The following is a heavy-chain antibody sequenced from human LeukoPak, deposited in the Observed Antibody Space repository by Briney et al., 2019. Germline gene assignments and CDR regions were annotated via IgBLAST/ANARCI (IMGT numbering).Heavy chain of an antibody. V-gene: IGHV3-23*01. CDR3: AKDPSSFRVTNFDY. Sequence: GGSLRLSCAASGFTFSSYAMSWVRQAPGRGLEWVSAISGSGGSTYYADSVKGRFTISRDNSKNTLYLQMNSLRAEDTAVYYCAKDPSSFRVTNFDYWGQGILVTVSS. CDR2: ISGSGGST. CDR1: GFTFSSYA. J-gene: IGHJ4*02. D-gene: IGHD4-17*01.